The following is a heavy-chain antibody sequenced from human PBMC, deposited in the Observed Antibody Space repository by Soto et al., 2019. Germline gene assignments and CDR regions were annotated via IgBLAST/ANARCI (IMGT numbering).Heavy chain of an antibody. V-gene: IGHV1-8*01. CDR3: ARERSAAGTGWFDP. CDR2: MNPNSGNT. CDR1: GYTFTSYD. D-gene: IGHD6-13*01. Sequence: QVQLVQSGAEVKKPGASVKVSCKASGYTFTSYDINWVRQATGQGLEWMGWMNPNSGNTGYAQKFQGRVTMTRNTSISTAYMELSSLRSEDTAVYFCARERSAAGTGWFDPWGQGTLVAVSS. J-gene: IGHJ5*02.